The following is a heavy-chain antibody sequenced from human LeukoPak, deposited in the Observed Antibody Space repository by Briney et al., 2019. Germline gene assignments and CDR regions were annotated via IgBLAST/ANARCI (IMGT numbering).Heavy chain of an antibody. Sequence: GGSLRLSCAASGFTVFNYWMSWVRQAPGKGLEWVANINLDGSQKYYVDSLKGRFTISRDNAKNSLYLQMNSLRAEDTALYYCAKDTDLYAVAGTPFDYWGQGTLVTVSS. CDR1: GFTVFNYW. D-gene: IGHD6-19*01. CDR2: INLDGSQK. V-gene: IGHV3-7*03. J-gene: IGHJ4*02. CDR3: AKDTDLYAVAGTPFDY.